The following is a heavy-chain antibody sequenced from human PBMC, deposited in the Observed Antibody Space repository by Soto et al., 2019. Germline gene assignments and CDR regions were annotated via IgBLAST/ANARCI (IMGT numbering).Heavy chain of an antibody. V-gene: IGHV3-33*01. Sequence: PGGSLRLSCAASGFIFSSFGMHWVRQAPGKGLEWVAHIWYDGSNTYYADSVKGRFTISGDNSRNTLYLQMNSLRAEDTAVYHCVRDLLGSGGHFDYWGQGTLVTVSS. CDR1: GFIFSSFG. D-gene: IGHD7-27*01. J-gene: IGHJ4*02. CDR3: VRDLLGSGGHFDY. CDR2: IWYDGSNT.